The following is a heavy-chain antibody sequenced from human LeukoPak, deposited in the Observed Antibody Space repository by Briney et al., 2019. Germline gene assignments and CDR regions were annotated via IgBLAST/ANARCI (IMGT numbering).Heavy chain of an antibody. D-gene: IGHD2-15*01. CDR1: GGSFSGYY. CDR2: INHSGST. Sequence: SETLSLTCAVYGGSFSGYYWSWIRQPPGKGLEWIGEINHSGSTNYNPSLESRVTISVDTSKNQFSLKLSSVTAADTAVYYCARVGCSGGSCYSGFDYWGQGTLVTVSS. V-gene: IGHV4-34*01. J-gene: IGHJ4*02. CDR3: ARVGCSGGSCYSGFDY.